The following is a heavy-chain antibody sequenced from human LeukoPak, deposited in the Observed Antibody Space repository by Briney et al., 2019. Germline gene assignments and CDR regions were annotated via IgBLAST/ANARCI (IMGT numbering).Heavy chain of an antibody. J-gene: IGHJ4*02. CDR1: RFTFSSYG. D-gene: IGHD6-13*01. Sequence: GGSLRLSCAASRFTFSSYGMHWVRQAPGKGLEWVAFIRYDGSNKYYADSVKGRFTISRDNSKNTLYLQMNSLRAEDTAVYYCAKPGKVEQTQLNWGQGTLVTVSS. CDR3: AKPGKVEQTQLN. CDR2: IRYDGSNK. V-gene: IGHV3-30*02.